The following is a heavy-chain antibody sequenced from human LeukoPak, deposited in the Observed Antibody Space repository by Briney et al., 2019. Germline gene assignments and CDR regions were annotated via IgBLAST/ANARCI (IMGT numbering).Heavy chain of an antibody. CDR1: GYTFTSYG. V-gene: IGHV1-18*01. CDR2: ISAYNGNT. Sequence: ASVTVSCKASGYTFTSYGISWVRQAPGQGLEWMGWISAYNGNTNYAQKLQGRVTITTDKSTSTAYMELRSLRSDDTAVYYCARDSRILAYCGGDCYSRSWGQGTLVTVSS. D-gene: IGHD2-21*02. J-gene: IGHJ4*02. CDR3: ARDSRILAYCGGDCYSRS.